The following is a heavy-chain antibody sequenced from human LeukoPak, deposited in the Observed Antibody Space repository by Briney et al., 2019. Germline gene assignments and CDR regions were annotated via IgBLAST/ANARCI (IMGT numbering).Heavy chain of an antibody. CDR2: IYYSGST. D-gene: IGHD3-22*01. J-gene: IGHJ4*02. Sequence: SETLSLTCTVSGGSISSYYWSWIRQPPGKGLEWIGYIYYSGSTNYNPSLKSRVTISVDTSKNQFSLKLSSVTAADTAVYYCARDPLYYYDSSDWGQGTLVTVSS. CDR1: GGSISSYY. V-gene: IGHV4-59*01. CDR3: ARDPLYYYDSSD.